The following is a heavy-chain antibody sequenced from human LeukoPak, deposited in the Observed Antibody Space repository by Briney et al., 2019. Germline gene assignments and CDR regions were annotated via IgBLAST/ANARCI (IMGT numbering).Heavy chain of an antibody. CDR3: ARTVAATKKVDY. V-gene: IGHV1-2*06. CDR1: GYTFTGYY. Sequence: ASVEVSCKASGYTFTGYYMHWVRQAPGQGLEWMGRINPNSGGTNYAQKFQGRVTMTRDASISTAYMELSRLRSDDTAVYYCARTVAATKKVDYWGQGTLVTVSS. J-gene: IGHJ4*02. D-gene: IGHD2-15*01. CDR2: INPNSGGT.